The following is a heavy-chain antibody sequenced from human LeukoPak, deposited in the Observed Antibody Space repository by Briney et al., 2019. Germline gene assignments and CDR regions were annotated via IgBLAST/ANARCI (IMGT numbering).Heavy chain of an antibody. CDR1: GFTFSTYW. CDR2: INEDGGGR. D-gene: IGHD5-24*01. J-gene: IGHJ4*02. CDR3: ARDIGGMATEYDFDY. V-gene: IGHV3-7*03. Sequence: GGSLRLSCAASGFTFSTYWMTWVRQAPGKGLEWVANINEDGGGRYYADSVKGRFTISRDNAKNSLFLQVSSLRVDDTAVYYCARDIGGMATEYDFDYWGQGTLVTVSS.